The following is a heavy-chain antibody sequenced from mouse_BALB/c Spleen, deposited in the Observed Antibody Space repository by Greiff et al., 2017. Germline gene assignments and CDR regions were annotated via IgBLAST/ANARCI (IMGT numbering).Heavy chain of an antibody. CDR3: ARGGYGNYGFAY. CDR2: ISSGGSYT. D-gene: IGHD2-1*01. Sequence: EVKLVESGGGLVQPGGSMKLSCVASGFTFSNYWMNWVRQSPEKGLEWVAEISSGGSYTYYPDTVTGRFTISRDNARNILYLQMSSLRSEDTAMYYCARGGYGNYGFAYWGQGTLVTVSA. J-gene: IGHJ3*01. CDR1: GFTFSNYW. V-gene: IGHV5-9-4*01.